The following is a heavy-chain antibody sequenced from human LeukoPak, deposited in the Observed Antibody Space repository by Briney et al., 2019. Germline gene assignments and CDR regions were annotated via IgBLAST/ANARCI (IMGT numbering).Heavy chain of an antibody. V-gene: IGHV1-45*01. CDR2: ITPYNGNT. CDR1: DYIFTFRH. J-gene: IGHJ3*01. D-gene: IGHD1-14*01. Sequence: SVKVSCKASDYIFTFRHLHWVRQAPGQGLEWMGWITPYNGNTDYAQKFQDRVTFSRDGTLTMYMEVRRLTSEDTAIYYCARSPPDSSTDGFEVWGQGTMVTVSS. CDR3: ARSPPDSSTDGFEV.